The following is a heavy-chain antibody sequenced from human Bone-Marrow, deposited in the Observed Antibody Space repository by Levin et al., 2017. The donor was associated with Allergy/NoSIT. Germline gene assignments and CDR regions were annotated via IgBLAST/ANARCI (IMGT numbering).Heavy chain of an antibody. CDR1: GYSFTNYL. D-gene: IGHD2-21*02. CDR3: ERRSYCGGDCTVNPHQDYAMDV. CDR2: IYPGDSDT. Sequence: KVSCKASGYSFTNYLIVWVRQMPGEGLEWMGNIYPGDSDTKYSPSFQGQVIISADKSITTAHLQLNSLKASDTAIYYCERRSYCGGDCTVNPHQDYAMDVWGQGTTVTVSS. J-gene: IGHJ6*02. V-gene: IGHV5-51*01.